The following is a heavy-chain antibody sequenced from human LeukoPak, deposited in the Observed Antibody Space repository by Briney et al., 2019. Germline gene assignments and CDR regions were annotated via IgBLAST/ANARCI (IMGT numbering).Heavy chain of an antibody. CDR3: ARAPHFFDTSGSRYYFDY. D-gene: IGHD3-22*01. CDR1: GGSIIHYY. CDR2: ISTSGST. J-gene: IGHJ4*02. Sequence: SETLSLTCTVSGGSIIHYYWSWIRQPAGKGLEWIGRISTSGSTNYNPSLKSRVTISVDTSKNQFSLKLRSVTAADTAVYFCARAPHFFDTSGSRYYFDYWGKGALVTVSS. V-gene: IGHV4-4*07.